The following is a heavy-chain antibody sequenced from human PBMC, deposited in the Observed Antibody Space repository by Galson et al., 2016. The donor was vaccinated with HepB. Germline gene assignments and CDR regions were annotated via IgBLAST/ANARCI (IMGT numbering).Heavy chain of an antibody. V-gene: IGHV1-69*06. CDR1: GGSISTYA. J-gene: IGHJ5*02. CDR3: ARDRERWQRLAFNWFDP. Sequence: SVKVSCKASGGSISTYAISWVRQAPGQGLEWVGGISPILGTPSYAQKFQGRVMITADRSTSTVYMELSSLRFEDTAVYYCARDRERWQRLAFNWFDPWGQGTLVTVSS. CDR2: ISPILGTP. D-gene: IGHD6-19*01.